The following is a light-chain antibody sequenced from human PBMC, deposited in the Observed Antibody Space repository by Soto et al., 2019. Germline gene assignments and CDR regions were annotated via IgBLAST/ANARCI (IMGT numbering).Light chain of an antibody. CDR1: SSDVGGYDY. CDR2: EVN. V-gene: IGLV2-14*01. Sequence: QSVLTQPASVSGSPGQSVTITCTVASSDVGGYDYVSWYQQHPGKAPKLILYEVNNRPSGVSNHFSGSKSGNTASLIISGLQADDEADYYCSSYSTTSTLVFGSGTKVTVL. CDR3: SSYSTTSTLV. J-gene: IGLJ1*01.